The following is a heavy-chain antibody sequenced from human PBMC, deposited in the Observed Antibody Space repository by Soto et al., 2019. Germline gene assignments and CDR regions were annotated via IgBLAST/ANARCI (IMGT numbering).Heavy chain of an antibody. D-gene: IGHD2-21*01. V-gene: IGHV3-21*01. CDR3: ARVDRAYWGGECYDF. Sequence: EVQLVESGGGLVKPGGSLRLSCAASGFTFSSYSMKWVRQAPGKGLEWVSSISSSSSYIYYADYVKGLFTISRDNANNSWYLQISMLRCEDTLEYFLARVDRAYWGGECYDFRGQVSRVTVSS. CDR1: GFTFSSYS. CDR2: ISSSSSYI. J-gene: IGHJ4*02.